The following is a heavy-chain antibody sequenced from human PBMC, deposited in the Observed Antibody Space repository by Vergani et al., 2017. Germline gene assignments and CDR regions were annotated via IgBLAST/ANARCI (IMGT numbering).Heavy chain of an antibody. CDR3: ARENGIAAAGYYYYYMDV. D-gene: IGHD6-13*01. Sequence: QVQLVESGGGVVQPGRSLRLSCAASGFTFSSYAMYWVRQAPGKGLEWVAVISYDGSNKYYADSVKGRFTISRDNSKNTLYLQMNSLRAEDTAVYCCARENGIAAAGYYYYYMDVWGKGTTVTVSS. J-gene: IGHJ6*03. V-gene: IGHV3-30-3*01. CDR1: GFTFSSYA. CDR2: ISYDGSNK.